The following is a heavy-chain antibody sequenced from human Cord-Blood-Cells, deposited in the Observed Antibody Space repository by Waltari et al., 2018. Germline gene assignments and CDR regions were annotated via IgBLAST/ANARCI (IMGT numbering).Heavy chain of an antibody. V-gene: IGHV1-2*04. Sequence: QVQLVQSGAEVKKPGASVKVSCKASGYTFTGYYMHWGRQAPGQGLEWMGWINPNSGGTNYAQKFQGWVTMTRDTSISTAYMELSRLRSDDTAVYYCARGPGILEWLWGYYGMDVWGQGTTVTVSS. D-gene: IGHD3-3*01. CDR2: INPNSGGT. CDR3: ARGPGILEWLWGYYGMDV. J-gene: IGHJ6*02. CDR1: GYTFTGYY.